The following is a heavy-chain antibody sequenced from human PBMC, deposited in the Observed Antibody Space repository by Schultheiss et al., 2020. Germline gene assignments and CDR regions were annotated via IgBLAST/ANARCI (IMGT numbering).Heavy chain of an antibody. D-gene: IGHD3-3*01. CDR3: ARHVDDFWSGYYHNWFDP. V-gene: IGHV4-61*08. J-gene: IGHJ5*02. CDR2: IYYSGST. CDR1: GCSISSGGYY. Sequence: SETLSLTCTVSGCSISSGGYYWSWIRQPPGKGLEWIGYIYYSGSTYYNPSLKSRVTISVDTSKNQFSLKLSSVTAADTAVYYCARHVDDFWSGYYHNWFDPWGQGTLVTVSS.